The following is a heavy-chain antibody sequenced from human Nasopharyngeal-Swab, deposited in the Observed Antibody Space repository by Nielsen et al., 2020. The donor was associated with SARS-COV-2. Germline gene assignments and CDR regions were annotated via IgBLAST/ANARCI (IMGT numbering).Heavy chain of an antibody. D-gene: IGHD3-3*01. J-gene: IGHJ4*02. Sequence: SETLSLTCTVSGGSISSSSYYWGWIRQPPGKGLEWIGSIYYSGSTSYNPSLKSRVTISVDTSKNQFSLKLSSVTAADTAVYYCARRDGSWSGYYTDYWGQGTLVTVSS. V-gene: IGHV4-39*01. CDR2: IYYSGST. CDR3: ARRDGSWSGYYTDY. CDR1: GGSISSSSYY.